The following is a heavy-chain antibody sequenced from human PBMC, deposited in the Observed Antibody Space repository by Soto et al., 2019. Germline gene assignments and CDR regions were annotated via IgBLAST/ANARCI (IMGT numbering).Heavy chain of an antibody. Sequence: SGPTLVKPTQPLTLTCTFSGFSLTTSGVGVGWVRQPPGQALEWLSLIYWDDDKYYSPSLKSRLTITKDTYKNQVVLTMTNMDPVDTATYYCAHWGVAYYGSGSYYTFDNWGQGTLVTVSS. CDR1: GFSLTTSGVG. CDR3: AHWGVAYYGSGSYYTFDN. J-gene: IGHJ4*02. V-gene: IGHV2-5*02. D-gene: IGHD3-10*01. CDR2: IYWDDDK.